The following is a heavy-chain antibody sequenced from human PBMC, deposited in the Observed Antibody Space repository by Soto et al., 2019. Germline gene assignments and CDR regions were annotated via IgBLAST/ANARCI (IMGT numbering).Heavy chain of an antibody. J-gene: IGHJ6*02. CDR3: ARGLDLWSGYYTYYYGMDV. D-gene: IGHD3-3*01. CDR1: GGTFSSYA. Sequence: QVQLVQSGAEVKKPGSSVKVSCKASGGTFSSYAISWVRQAPGQGLEWMGGIIPIFGTANYAQKFQGRVTITADESTSTAYMELSSLRSEDTAVYYCARGLDLWSGYYTYYYGMDVWGQGTTVTVSS. V-gene: IGHV1-69*01. CDR2: IIPIFGTA.